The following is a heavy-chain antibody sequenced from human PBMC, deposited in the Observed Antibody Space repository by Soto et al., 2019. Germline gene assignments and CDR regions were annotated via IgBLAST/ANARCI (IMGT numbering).Heavy chain of an antibody. CDR2: TRDKTNSYTT. J-gene: IGHJ4*02. V-gene: IGHV3-72*01. D-gene: IGHD3-16*01. Sequence: EVQLVESGGGLVQPGGSLRLSCAASGFTFSDHYMDWVRQAPGKGLEWVGRTRDKTNSYTTEYAASEKGRFTISRDDSKSSLYLQMNSLKTEDTAVYYCARATVGTYYFDYWGQGTLVTVSS. CDR1: GFTFSDHY. CDR3: ARATVGTYYFDY.